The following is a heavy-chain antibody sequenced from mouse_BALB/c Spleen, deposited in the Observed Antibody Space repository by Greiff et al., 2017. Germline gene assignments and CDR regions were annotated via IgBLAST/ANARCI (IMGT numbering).Heavy chain of an antibody. D-gene: IGHD2-14*01. J-gene: IGHJ4*01. Sequence: VQLQQSGAELVKPGASVKLSCTASGFNIKDTYMHWVKQRPEQGLEWIGRIDPANGNTKYDPKFQGKATITADTSSNTAYLQLSSLTSEDTAVYYCARGYYRTLYAMDYWGQGTSVTVSS. CDR3: ARGYYRTLYAMDY. CDR2: IDPANGNT. V-gene: IGHV14-3*02. CDR1: GFNIKDTY.